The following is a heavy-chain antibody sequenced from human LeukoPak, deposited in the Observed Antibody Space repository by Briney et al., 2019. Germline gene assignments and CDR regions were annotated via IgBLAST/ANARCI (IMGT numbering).Heavy chain of an antibody. D-gene: IGHD2-8*01. CDR1: GFTFSSYA. CDR2: ISSNGGST. J-gene: IGHJ3*02. CDR3: ARGSNGAFDI. Sequence: GGSLRLSCAASGFTFSSYAMHWVRQAPGKGLEYVSAISSNGGSTYYANSVKGRFAISRDNAKNSLCLQMNSLRAEDTALYYCARGSNGAFDIWGQGTTVTVSS. V-gene: IGHV3-64*01.